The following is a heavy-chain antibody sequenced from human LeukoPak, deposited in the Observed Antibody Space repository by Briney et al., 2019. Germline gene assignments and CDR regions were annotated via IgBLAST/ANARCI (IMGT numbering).Heavy chain of an antibody. V-gene: IGHV3-66*01. CDR1: GFTVSSNY. CDR2: IYSGGST. CDR3: ARDLTGDAYFDY. D-gene: IGHD7-27*01. J-gene: IGHJ4*02. Sequence: GGALRLSCEVSGFTVSSNYMTWVRQAPGKGLEWVSIIYSGGSTYYADSVKGRFAISRDNSKNTLYLQMNSLRAEDTAVFYCARDLTGDAYFDYWGQGTLVTVSS.